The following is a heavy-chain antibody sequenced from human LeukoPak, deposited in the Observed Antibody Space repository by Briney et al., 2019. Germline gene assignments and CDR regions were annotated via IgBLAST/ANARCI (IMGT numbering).Heavy chain of an antibody. D-gene: IGHD2-21*02. CDR1: GGSISSSSYY. V-gene: IGHV4-39*01. CDR3: ARLGGAWYNWFDP. Sequence: SETLSLTCTVSGGSISSSSYYWGWIRQPPGKGLEWIGSIYYSGSAYYNPSLKSRVTISVDTSKNQFSLKLSSVTAADTAVYYCARLGGAWYNWFDPWGQGTLVTVSS. CDR2: IYYSGSA. J-gene: IGHJ5*02.